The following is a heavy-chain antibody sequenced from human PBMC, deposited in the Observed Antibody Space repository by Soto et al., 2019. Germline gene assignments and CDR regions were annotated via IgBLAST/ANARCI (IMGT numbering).Heavy chain of an antibody. CDR1: GFTFSSYG. J-gene: IGHJ4*02. D-gene: IGHD1-26*01. CDR2: ISYDGSNK. Sequence: GGSLRLSCAASGFTFSSYGMHWVRQAPGKGLEWVAVISYDGSNKYYADSVKGRFTISRDNSKNTLYLQMNSLRAEDTAVYYCAKDSAGATSHWGQGTLVTVSS. V-gene: IGHV3-30*18. CDR3: AKDSAGATSH.